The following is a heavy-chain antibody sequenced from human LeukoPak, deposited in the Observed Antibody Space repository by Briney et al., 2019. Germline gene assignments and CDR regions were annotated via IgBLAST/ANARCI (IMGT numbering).Heavy chain of an antibody. Sequence: GGSLRLSCAASGFTFDDYAMHWVRQAPGKGLEWVSGISWNSGSIGYADSVKGRFTISRDNSKNTLYLQMNSLRAEDTAVYYCAAGGSYSLFDYWGQGTLVTVSS. J-gene: IGHJ4*02. D-gene: IGHD1-26*01. V-gene: IGHV3-9*01. CDR2: ISWNSGSI. CDR1: GFTFDDYA. CDR3: AAGGSYSLFDY.